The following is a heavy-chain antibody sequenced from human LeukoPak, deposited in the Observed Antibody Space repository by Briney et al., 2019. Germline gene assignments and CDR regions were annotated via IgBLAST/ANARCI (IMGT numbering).Heavy chain of an antibody. J-gene: IGHJ2*01. D-gene: IGHD6-6*01. CDR1: GFTFSSYA. Sequence: GGSLRLSCAASGFTFSSYAMSWVRQAPGKGLEWVSAISGSGGSTYYADSVKGRFTTSRDNSKNTLYLQMNSLRAEDTAVYYCAKDSYSSSSVKWYFDLWGRGTLVTVSS. CDR3: AKDSYSSSSVKWYFDL. V-gene: IGHV3-23*01. CDR2: ISGSGGST.